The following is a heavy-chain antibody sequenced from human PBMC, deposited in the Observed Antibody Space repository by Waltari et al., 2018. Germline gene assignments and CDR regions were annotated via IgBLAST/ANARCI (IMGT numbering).Heavy chain of an antibody. J-gene: IGHJ4*02. CDR1: GYTFATDD. Sequence: QVQLVQSGAEVKKPGASVRVSCTASGYTFATDDINWVRQAPGQGLEYMGWMNPNSVNTGYAQKFQGRLTFTGDTSISTAYMELSSLTSEDTAVYYCASEPVYARWGQGTLVTVSS. D-gene: IGHD2-2*01. CDR2: MNPNSVNT. CDR3: ASEPVYAR. V-gene: IGHV1-8*02.